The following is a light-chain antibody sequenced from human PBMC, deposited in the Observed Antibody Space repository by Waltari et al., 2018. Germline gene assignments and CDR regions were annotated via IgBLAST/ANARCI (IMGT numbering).Light chain of an antibody. CDR3: QVWDTSIDLSV. J-gene: IGLJ1*01. V-gene: IGLV3-21*04. CDR1: NIADKS. Sequence: SYVLTQAPSVSVAPGEPARIPCGGSNIADKSVRWYQQKPGQAPVLVIFYDSDRPSGIPERFSGSNSGNTATLTISRAEAGDEADYYCQVWDTSIDLSVFGTGTKVTVL. CDR2: YDS.